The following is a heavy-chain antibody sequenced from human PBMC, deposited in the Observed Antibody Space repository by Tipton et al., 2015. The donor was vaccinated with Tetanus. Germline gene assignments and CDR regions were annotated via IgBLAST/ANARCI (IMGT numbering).Heavy chain of an antibody. CDR3: ASDPALMGNFDY. V-gene: IGHV4-31*03. J-gene: IGHJ4*02. Sequence: TLSLTCTVSGDSIDGGFKNWGWIRQQPGKGLEWIGYIDYRGNTYYNPSLRRRVTFSFDTSENQFSLKLTSVTAAHTAVYYCASDPALMGNFDYWGQGTLVTVSS. CDR1: GDSIDGGFKN. CDR2: IDYRGNT. D-gene: IGHD2-2*01.